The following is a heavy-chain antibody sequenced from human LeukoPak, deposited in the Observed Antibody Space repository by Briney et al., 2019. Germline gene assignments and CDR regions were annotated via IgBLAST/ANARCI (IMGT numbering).Heavy chain of an antibody. CDR1: GSIFSCYG. V-gene: IGHV3-23*01. J-gene: IGHJ4*02. Sequence: GGSLRLSCAASGSIFSCYGLAWIRQAPGKGLEWVSGISGSGSSTDYADSVKGRFTVSRDNSKNTVDLQMNSLRAEDTAIYYCARYFSMVRGVFDNWGQGILVTVSS. CDR2: ISGSGSST. D-gene: IGHD3-10*01. CDR3: ARYFSMVRGVFDN.